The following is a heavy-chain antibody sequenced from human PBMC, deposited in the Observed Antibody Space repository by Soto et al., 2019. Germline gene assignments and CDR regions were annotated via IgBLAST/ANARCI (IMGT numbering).Heavy chain of an antibody. V-gene: IGHV4-61*08. CDR2: IYYNAIT. D-gene: IGHD6-13*01. Sequence: SETLSLTCTVSGDSVSSGAYYWSWVRQPPGKGLEWIGYIYYNAITNYNPSLKSRVTILVDTSKSEISLTLNSVTAADTAVYYCARANIAAAGTIFDPWGQGVLVTVS. CDR1: GDSVSSGAYY. CDR3: ARANIAAAGTIFDP. J-gene: IGHJ5*02.